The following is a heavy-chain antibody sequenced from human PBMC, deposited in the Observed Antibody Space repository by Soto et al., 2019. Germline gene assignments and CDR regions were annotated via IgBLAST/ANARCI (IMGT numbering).Heavy chain of an antibody. D-gene: IGHD6-6*01. J-gene: IGHJ4*02. CDR2: ISTSIDAT. Sequence: PGGSLRLSCAASGFAFSNYAMHWVRRAPGKGLEWVSSISTSIDATYYADSVKGRFTISRDDSKNTLYLQMNSLRAEDSAVYYCAKDRTVAARNFDYWGQGTQVTVSS. V-gene: IGHV3-23*01. CDR3: AKDRTVAARNFDY. CDR1: GFAFSNYA.